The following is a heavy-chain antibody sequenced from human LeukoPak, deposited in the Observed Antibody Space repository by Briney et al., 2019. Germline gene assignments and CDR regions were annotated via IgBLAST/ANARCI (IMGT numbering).Heavy chain of an antibody. D-gene: IGHD2-2*01. J-gene: IGHJ1*01. CDR2: VKQDGTEK. Sequence: QPGGSLRLTCVASGFRFGRDWISWVRQAPGKGLEWVACVKQDGTEKNYVVSVWGRFTVSVDNGKNPLYLQMNSLRAEDTAKYYCATLDSTKSVLWGRGTAVIVSS. V-gene: IGHV3-7*01. CDR1: GFRFGRDW. CDR3: ATLDSTKSVL.